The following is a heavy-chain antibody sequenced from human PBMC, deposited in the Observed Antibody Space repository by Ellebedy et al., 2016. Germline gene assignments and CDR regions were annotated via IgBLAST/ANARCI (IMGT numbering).Heavy chain of an antibody. CDR3: ARDPGTQGG. V-gene: IGHV3-30-3*01. CDR2: ISYDGSNK. CDR1: GFTFSSYA. J-gene: IGHJ4*02. Sequence: GESLKISCAASGFTFSSYAMHWVRQAPGKGLEWVAVISYDGSNKYYADSVKGRFTISRDNSKNTLYLQMNSLRAEDTAVYYCARDPGTQGGWGQGTLVTVSS. D-gene: IGHD1-1*01.